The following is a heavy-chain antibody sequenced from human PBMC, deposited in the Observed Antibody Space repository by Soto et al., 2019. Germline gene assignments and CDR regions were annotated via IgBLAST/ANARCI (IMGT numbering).Heavy chain of an antibody. CDR2: IYYSGST. J-gene: IGHJ4*02. V-gene: IGHV4-31*03. Sequence: QVQLQESGPGLVKPSQTLSLTCTVSGGSISSGGYYWSWIRQHPGKGLEWIGYIYYSGSTYYNPSLTSRVTISVDTSKNQFSLKLSSVTAADTAVYYCARGYCSSTSCQSPFDYWGQGTLVTVSS. CDR3: ARGYCSSTSCQSPFDY. CDR1: GGSISSGGYY. D-gene: IGHD2-2*01.